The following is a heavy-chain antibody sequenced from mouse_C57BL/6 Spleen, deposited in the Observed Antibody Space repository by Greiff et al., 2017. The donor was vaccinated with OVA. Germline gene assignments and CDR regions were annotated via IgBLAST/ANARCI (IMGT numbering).Heavy chain of an antibody. J-gene: IGHJ2*01. D-gene: IGHD1-2*01. CDR2: IDPSDSYP. V-gene: IGHV1-50*01. CDR3: AISGDTTTARGDY. Sequence: QVQLKQPGAELVKPGASVKLSCKASGYTFTSYWMQWVKQRPGQGLEWIGEIDPSDSYPNYNQKFKGKATLTVEPSSSTAYMQLSSLTSEDSAVYYCAISGDTTTARGDYWGQGTTLTVSS. CDR1: GYTFTSYW.